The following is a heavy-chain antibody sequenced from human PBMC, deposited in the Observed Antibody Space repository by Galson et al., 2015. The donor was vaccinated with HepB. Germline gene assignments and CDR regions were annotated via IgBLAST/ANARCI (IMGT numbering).Heavy chain of an antibody. CDR3: ARPRVVIAN. J-gene: IGHJ4*02. CDR1: GFTFSSYF. Sequence: SLRLSCAASGFTFSSYFMHWVRQAPGKGLEWVAVISYDGSDKFYAESVKGRFTISRENANNTLYLQMNSLSPEDTAMYYCARPRVVIANWGQGTPVTVSS. D-gene: IGHD2-21*01. CDR2: ISYDGSDK. V-gene: IGHV3-30-3*01.